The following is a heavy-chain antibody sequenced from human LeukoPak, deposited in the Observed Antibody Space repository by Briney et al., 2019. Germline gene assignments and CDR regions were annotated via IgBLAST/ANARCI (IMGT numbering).Heavy chain of an antibody. V-gene: IGHV4-61*02. J-gene: IGHJ6*03. D-gene: IGHD3-22*01. CDR2: IYTIGST. CDR3: ARAPPYSSGYNYYYYMDV. Sequence: SETPSLTCTVSGGSISSGGYYWSWIRQPAGKGLEWIGRIYTIGSTNYNPSLKSRVTISVDTSKNQFSLKPSSVTAADTAVYYCARAPPYSSGYNYYYYMDVWGKGTTVTISS. CDR1: GGSISSGGYY.